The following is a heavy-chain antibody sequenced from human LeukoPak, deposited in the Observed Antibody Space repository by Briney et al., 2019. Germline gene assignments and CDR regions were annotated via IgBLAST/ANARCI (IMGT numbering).Heavy chain of an antibody. CDR2: INHSGST. V-gene: IGHV4-34*01. CDR3: ASRQQLGGSGYSR. Sequence: SETLSLTCAVYGGSFSGYYWSWIRQPPGKGLEWIGEINHSGSTNYNPSLKSRVTISVDTSKNQFSLKLSSVTAADTAVYYCASRQQLGGSGYSRWGQGTLVTVSS. J-gene: IGHJ4*02. CDR1: GGSFSGYY. D-gene: IGHD3-22*01.